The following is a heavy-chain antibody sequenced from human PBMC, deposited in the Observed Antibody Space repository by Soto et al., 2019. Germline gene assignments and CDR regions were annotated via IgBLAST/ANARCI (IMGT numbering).Heavy chain of an antibody. J-gene: IGHJ1*01. Sequence: SVKVSCKASGGTFSSYAISWVRQAPGQGLEWMGGIIPIFGTANYAQKFQGRVTITADESTSTSYMELSSLRSEDTAVYYCATSNVNYYDSSGYYYSAHWGQGTLVTVSS. CDR1: GGTFSSYA. CDR2: IIPIFGTA. V-gene: IGHV1-69*13. CDR3: ATSNVNYYDSSGYYYSAH. D-gene: IGHD3-22*01.